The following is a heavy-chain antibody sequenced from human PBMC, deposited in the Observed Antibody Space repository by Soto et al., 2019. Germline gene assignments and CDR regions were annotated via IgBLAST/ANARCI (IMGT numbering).Heavy chain of an antibody. CDR3: ARVPKEVLWFGESPYYYYYMDV. D-gene: IGHD3-10*01. CDR2: MNPNSGNT. Sequence: GASVKVSCKAPGYTFTSYDINWVRQATGQGLEWMGWMNPNSGNTGYAQKFQGRVTMTRNTSISTAYMELSSLRSEDTAVYYCARVPKEVLWFGESPYYYYYMDVWGKGTTVTVSS. J-gene: IGHJ6*03. V-gene: IGHV1-8*01. CDR1: GYTFTSYD.